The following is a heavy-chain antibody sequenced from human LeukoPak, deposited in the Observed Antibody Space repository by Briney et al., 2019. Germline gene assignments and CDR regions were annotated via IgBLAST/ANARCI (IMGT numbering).Heavy chain of an antibody. CDR3: ARHHPDSSGYYYSDY. V-gene: IGHV1-18*01. Sequence: ASVKVSCKASGYTFTSYGISWVRQAPGQGLGWMGWISAYNGNTNYAQKLQGRVTMTTDTSTSTAYMELRSLRSDDTAVYYCARHHPDSSGYYYSDYWGQGTLVTVSS. D-gene: IGHD3-22*01. CDR2: ISAYNGNT. CDR1: GYTFTSYG. J-gene: IGHJ4*02.